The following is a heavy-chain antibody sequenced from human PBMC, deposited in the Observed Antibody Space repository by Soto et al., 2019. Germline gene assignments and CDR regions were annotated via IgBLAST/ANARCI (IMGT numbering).Heavy chain of an antibody. CDR1: GGSISSGGHY. V-gene: IGHV4-31*03. CDR3: ARVGYGDRDY. Sequence: QVQLQASGPGLVKPSQTLSLTCTVSGGSISSGGHYWSWIRQHPGKGLEWIGYIYYSGTTYYSPSLKSRVTISVDTSKNQFSLKLSSVTAADTSVYYCARVGYGDRDYCGQGPLVTVSS. J-gene: IGHJ4*02. D-gene: IGHD4-17*01. CDR2: IYYSGTT.